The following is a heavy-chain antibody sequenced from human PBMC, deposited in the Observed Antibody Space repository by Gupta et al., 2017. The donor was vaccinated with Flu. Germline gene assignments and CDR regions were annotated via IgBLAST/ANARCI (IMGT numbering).Heavy chain of an antibody. CDR2: ISYDGTTK. CDR3: AKGGLERRISRYLFDD. D-gene: IGHD1-1*01. V-gene: IGHV3-30*18. J-gene: IGHJ4*02. Sequence: AMHWVRQAAGKGLEGVEVISYDGTTKYYAEDGKGRLTISRENSKNTLDLQMKRLGTEETAVYYCAKGGLERRISRYLFDDWGQGTMVTVSS. CDR1: A.